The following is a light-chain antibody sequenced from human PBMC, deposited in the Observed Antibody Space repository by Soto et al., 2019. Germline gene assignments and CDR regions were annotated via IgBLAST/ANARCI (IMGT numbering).Light chain of an antibody. J-gene: IGLJ1*01. CDR2: EVN. CDR3: SSYTTSNTYV. Sequence: QSALTQPASVSGSPVQSITFSCTGTSSDIGVYNYVSWYQQHPGKAPKRMIYEVNNRPSGVSNRFSGSKSGNTASLTISGLQAEDEADYYCSSYTTSNTYVFGTGTNLTV. CDR1: SSDIGVYNY. V-gene: IGLV2-14*01.